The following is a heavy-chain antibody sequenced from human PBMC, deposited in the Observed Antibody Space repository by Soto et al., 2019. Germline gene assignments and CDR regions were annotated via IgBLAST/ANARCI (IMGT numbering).Heavy chain of an antibody. Sequence: QVQLVQSGAEVKKPGASVKVSCKASGYTFTSYDINWVRPATGQGLERMGWMNPNSGNTGYAQKFQGRVTMTRNTAMSTAYMERSSLRSEATAVYYCARAREYCYGMDVWGQGTTVTVSS. CDR1: GYTFTSYD. CDR2: MNPNSGNT. V-gene: IGHV1-8*01. CDR3: ARAREYCYGMDV. J-gene: IGHJ6*02.